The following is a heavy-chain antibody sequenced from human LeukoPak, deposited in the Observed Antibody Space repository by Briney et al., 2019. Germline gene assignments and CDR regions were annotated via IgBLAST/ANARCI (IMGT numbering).Heavy chain of an antibody. CDR2: ISYNGNNK. CDR3: ARDQYGDLFDY. D-gene: IGHD4-17*01. J-gene: IGHJ4*02. CDR1: GFTFSSYG. V-gene: IGHV3-30*03. Sequence: GGSLRLSCAASGFTFSSYGIHWVRQAPGKGLEWVAVISYNGNNKYYADSMKGRFTISRDNSKNTLYLQMNSLRAEDTAVYYCARDQYGDLFDYWGQGTLVTVSS.